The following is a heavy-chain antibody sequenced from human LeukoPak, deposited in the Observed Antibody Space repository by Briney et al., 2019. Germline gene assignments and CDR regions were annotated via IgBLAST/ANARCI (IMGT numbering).Heavy chain of an antibody. J-gene: IGHJ4*02. D-gene: IGHD6-13*01. CDR3: ARDQGSSWSFPPDY. V-gene: IGHV3-30*02. CDR1: GFTFSSYG. Sequence: GGSLRLSCAASGFTFSSYGMHWVRQAPGKGLEWVAYIQYDGSNEQYADSVKGRFSISRDSSKNSLYLQMNSLRAEDTAFYYCARDQGSSWSFPPDYWGQGTLVTVSS. CDR2: IQYDGSNE.